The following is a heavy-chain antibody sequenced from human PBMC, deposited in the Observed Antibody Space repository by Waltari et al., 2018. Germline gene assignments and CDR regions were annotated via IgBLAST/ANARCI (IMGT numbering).Heavy chain of an antibody. V-gene: IGHV4-59*01. D-gene: IGHD5-12*01. Sequence: QVQLQESGPGLLKPSETLSLTCTVPGGSIRPYYWSWTRQPQGKGLEWIGYIYYIGTTNSNPSLKSRVTISVDTSKNQFSLKLSSVTAADTAVYYCARGYSGNYGRFDYWGQGTLVTVSS. CDR2: IYYIGTT. J-gene: IGHJ4*02. CDR1: GGSIRPYY. CDR3: ARGYSGNYGRFDY.